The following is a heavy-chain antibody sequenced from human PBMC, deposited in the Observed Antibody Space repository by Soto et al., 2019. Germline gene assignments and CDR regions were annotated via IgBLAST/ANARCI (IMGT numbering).Heavy chain of an antibody. CDR3: ARRRCTTTTCFDP. D-gene: IGHD2-2*01. V-gene: IGHV4-31*03. J-gene: IGHJ5*02. Sequence: LSLTCSVSGGSINSGNYYWSWIRQHPGKGLEWIGYISYSGSAHYNPSLRSRVFISVDTSRNQFSLKLSSVTAADTAVYYCARRRCTTTTCFDPWGQGTLVTVSS. CDR1: GGSINSGNYY. CDR2: ISYSGSA.